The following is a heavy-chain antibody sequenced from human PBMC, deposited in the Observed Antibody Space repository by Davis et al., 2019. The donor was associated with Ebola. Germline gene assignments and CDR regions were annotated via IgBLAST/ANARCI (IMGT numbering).Heavy chain of an antibody. J-gene: IGHJ4*02. D-gene: IGHD4-23*01. CDR1: GFTFSGSA. CDR3: TTTTVVTSRG. V-gene: IGHV3-73*01. CDR2: IRSKANSYAT. Sequence: GESLKISCAASGFTFSGSAMHWVRQASGKGLEWVGRIRSKANSYATAYAASVKDRFTISRDDSKNTAYLQMNSLNTEDTAVYYCTTTTVVTSRGWGQGTLVTVSS.